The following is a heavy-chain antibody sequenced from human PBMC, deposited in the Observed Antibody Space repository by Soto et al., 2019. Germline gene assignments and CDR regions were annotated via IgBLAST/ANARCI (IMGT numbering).Heavy chain of an antibody. CDR3: ARDQLYYNDISGRPLNAFDV. CDR1: GFTYSTYT. D-gene: IGHD3-22*01. CDR2: ISYDGNNK. J-gene: IGHJ3*01. Sequence: AGGSLRLSCAASGFTYSTYTMHWVLQAPCKGLEWVAVISYDGNNKFYADSVKGRFTISRDSTKQTLHLQMNSLRPDDTAVYYCARDQLYYNDISGRPLNAFDVWGQGTMVTVSS. V-gene: IGHV3-30-3*01.